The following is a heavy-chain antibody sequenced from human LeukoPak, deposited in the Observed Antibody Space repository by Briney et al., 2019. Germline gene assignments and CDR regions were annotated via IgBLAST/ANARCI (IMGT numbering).Heavy chain of an antibody. D-gene: IGHD6-13*01. V-gene: IGHV1-69*01. J-gene: IGHJ4*02. CDR1: GGTFSKYA. CDR2: IIPIFSTT. Sequence: SVKVSCKASGGTFSKYAISWVRQAPGQGLEWMGGIIPIFSTTNYAQKFQARVTITADESTSTAYMELSSLRSDDTAMYYCARRSAAAGTPFDYWGQGTLVTVSS. CDR3: ARRSAAAGTPFDY.